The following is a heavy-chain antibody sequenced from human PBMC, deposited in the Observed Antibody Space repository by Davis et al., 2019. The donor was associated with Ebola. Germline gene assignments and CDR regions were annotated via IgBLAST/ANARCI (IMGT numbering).Heavy chain of an antibody. CDR1: GFTFSSYA. V-gene: IGHV3-23*01. D-gene: IGHD3-10*01. CDR2: ISGSGGST. CDR3: AKCGNYYGLGSYYNQNWFDP. J-gene: IGHJ5*02. Sequence: GESLKISCAASGFTFSSYAMSWVRQAPGKGLEWVSAISGSGGSTYYADSVKGRFTISRDNSKNTLYLQMNSLRAEDTAVYYCAKCGNYYGLGSYYNQNWFDPWGQGTLVTVSS.